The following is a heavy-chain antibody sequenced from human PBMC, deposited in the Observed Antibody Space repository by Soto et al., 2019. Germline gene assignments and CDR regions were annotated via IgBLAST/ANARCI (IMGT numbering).Heavy chain of an antibody. CDR1: GGTFSSYA. Sequence: SVKVSCKASGGTFSSYAISWVRQAPGQGLEWMGGIIPIFGTANYAQKFQGRVTITADESTSTAYMELSSLRSEDTAVYYCAKDQSISAGGMLDGMDVWGQGTTVTVSS. D-gene: IGHD6-13*01. CDR2: IIPIFGTA. CDR3: AKDQSISAGGMLDGMDV. J-gene: IGHJ6*02. V-gene: IGHV1-69*13.